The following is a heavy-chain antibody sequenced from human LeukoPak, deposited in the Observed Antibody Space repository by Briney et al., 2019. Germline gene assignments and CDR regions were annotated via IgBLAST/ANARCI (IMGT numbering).Heavy chain of an antibody. CDR2: ISGGSAYI. CDR1: GFTFSSHN. J-gene: IGHJ4*02. Sequence: GGSLRLSCAASGFTFSSHNMNWVRRAPGKGLEWVSSISGGSAYIYFADSVKGRFTISRDNAMNSLYLQMNSLRAEDTGVYYCARGKPLDYWGQGTLVTVSS. V-gene: IGHV3-21*01. CDR3: ARGKPLDY.